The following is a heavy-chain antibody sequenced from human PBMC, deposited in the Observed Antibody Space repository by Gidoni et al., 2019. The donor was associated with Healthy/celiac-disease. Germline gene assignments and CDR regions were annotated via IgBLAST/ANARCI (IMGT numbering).Heavy chain of an antibody. CDR3: ARGSTYGSGSYMVY. CDR2: INPSGRT. D-gene: IGHD3-10*01. V-gene: IGHV4-34*01. Sequence: QVQLPQWGVGLLQPSGTPSLTCAGYGRSFSGYYWHWFRQPPGKGLKWIGGINPSGRTNYNPSLKSRVTISVDTSKNQFSLKLSAVTAADTAVYYCARGSTYGSGSYMVYWGQGTLVTVSS. J-gene: IGHJ4*02. CDR1: GRSFSGYY.